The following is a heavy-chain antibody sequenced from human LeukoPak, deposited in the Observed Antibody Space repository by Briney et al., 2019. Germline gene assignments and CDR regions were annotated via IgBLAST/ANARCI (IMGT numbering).Heavy chain of an antibody. CDR3: VRGDTRDY. CDR2: INSAGSTM. D-gene: IGHD3-16*01. CDR1: GFSFSDST. V-gene: IGHV3-21*01. J-gene: IGHJ4*02. Sequence: GGSLRLSCAASGFSFSDSTMNWVRQASGKGLEWVASINSAGSTMHYADSVKGRLTISRDNARNSLYLQLNSLRAEDTAVYYCVRGDTRDYWGQGTLITVSS.